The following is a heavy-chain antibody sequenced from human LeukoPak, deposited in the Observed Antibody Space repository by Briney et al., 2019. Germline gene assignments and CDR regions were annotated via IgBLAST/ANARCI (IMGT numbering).Heavy chain of an antibody. D-gene: IGHD3-10*01. V-gene: IGHV4-59*01. CDR3: ARVFDSGSQAYFYYMDV. CDR1: LGSLSSYY. CDR2: IYSSGST. J-gene: IGHJ6*03. Sequence: PSETLSLTSTVSLGSLSSYYWSWIRQSPEKGLEWFGYIYSSGSTNYHPSPKSRVTMSVDTSKNQLSLKVSSVTAADTAVYYCARVFDSGSQAYFYYMDVWGKGTTVIISS.